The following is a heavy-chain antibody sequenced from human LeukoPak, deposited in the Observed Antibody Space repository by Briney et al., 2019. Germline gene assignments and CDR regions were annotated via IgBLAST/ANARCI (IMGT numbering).Heavy chain of an antibody. CDR2: VGPSGTT. CDR1: GVTLTTNA. J-gene: IGHJ4*02. V-gene: IGHV3-23*01. CDR3: AKRGGTYRGFDY. D-gene: IGHD1-26*01. Sequence: PGGSLRLSCAVSGVTLTTNAMSWVRQAPGKGLAWVSAVGPSGTTYYADSVKGRFTISRDNSKYTLYLQMNSLRVEDTAVYYCAKRGGTYRGFDYWGQGTLVTVSS.